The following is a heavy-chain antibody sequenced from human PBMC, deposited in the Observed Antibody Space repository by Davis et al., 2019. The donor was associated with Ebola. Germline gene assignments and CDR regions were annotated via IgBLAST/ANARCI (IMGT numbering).Heavy chain of an antibody. CDR1: GFTFSSYG. V-gene: IGHV3-30*03. Sequence: GESLKISCAASGFTFSSYGMHWVRQAPGKGLEWVAVISYDGSNKYYADSVKGRFTISRDNSKNTLYLQMNSLRAEDTAVYYCARDQVLRFLEWLPNYYYYYGMDVWGQGTTVTVSS. D-gene: IGHD3-3*01. CDR2: ISYDGSNK. CDR3: ARDQVLRFLEWLPNYYYYYGMDV. J-gene: IGHJ6*02.